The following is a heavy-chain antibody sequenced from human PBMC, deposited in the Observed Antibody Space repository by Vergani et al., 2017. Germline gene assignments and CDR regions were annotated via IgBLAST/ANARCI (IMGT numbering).Heavy chain of an antibody. Sequence: EVPLVPSGAEVKTPGASLRISCTGSGYSFTSYWISWVRQMPGKGREWMGRIDPSDSYTNYSPSFQGHVTISADKSISTAYLQWSSLKASDTAMYYCARADVVVVAATNWGQGTLVTVSS. D-gene: IGHD2-15*01. V-gene: IGHV5-10-1*03. J-gene: IGHJ4*02. CDR1: GYSFTSYW. CDR2: IDPSDSYT. CDR3: ARADVVVVAATN.